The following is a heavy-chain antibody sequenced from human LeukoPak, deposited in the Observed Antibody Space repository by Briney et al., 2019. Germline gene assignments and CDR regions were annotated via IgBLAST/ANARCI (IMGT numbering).Heavy chain of an antibody. V-gene: IGHV4-59*01. J-gene: IGHJ4*02. Sequence: SETPSLTYTVSGGSLSSYYWSWLRQPPRKGLEWIGYIYYSGRTNYNPSLASRVTISVGRSKNQFSLKPSSVTAADTAVYYCARAPSVGATSYFDYWGQGTLVTVSS. CDR2: IYYSGRT. D-gene: IGHD1-26*01. CDR1: GGSLSSYY. CDR3: ARAPSVGATSYFDY.